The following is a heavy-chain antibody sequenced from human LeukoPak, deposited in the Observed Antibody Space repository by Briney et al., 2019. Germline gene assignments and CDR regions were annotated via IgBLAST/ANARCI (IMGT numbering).Heavy chain of an antibody. CDR1: GYTFTSYG. CDR3: ARERVTSRWLAPLIDY. J-gene: IGHJ4*02. D-gene: IGHD5-24*01. V-gene: IGHV1-18*04. Sequence: ASVKVSCKASGYTFTSYGISWVRQAPGQGLEWMGWISAYNGNTNYAQKLQGRVTMTTDTSTSTAYMELRSLRSDDTAVCYCARERVTSRWLAPLIDYWGQGTLVTVSS. CDR2: ISAYNGNT.